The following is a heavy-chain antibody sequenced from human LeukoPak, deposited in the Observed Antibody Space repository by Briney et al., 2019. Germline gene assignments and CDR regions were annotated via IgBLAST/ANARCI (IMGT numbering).Heavy chain of an antibody. CDR2: IYTSRST. Sequence: PSETLSLTXTVSGGSISSYYWSWIRQPAGKGLEWIGRIYTSRSTNYNPSLKSRVTMSVDTSKNQFSLKLSSVTAADTAVYYCASRTTVTTSGAFDIWGQGTMVTVSS. CDR3: ASRTTVTTSGAFDI. D-gene: IGHD4-17*01. CDR1: GGSISSYY. J-gene: IGHJ3*02. V-gene: IGHV4-4*07.